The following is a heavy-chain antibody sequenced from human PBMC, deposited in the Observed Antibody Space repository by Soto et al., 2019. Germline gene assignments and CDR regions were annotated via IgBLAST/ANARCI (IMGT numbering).Heavy chain of an antibody. Sequence: PGGSLRLSCAASGFTFSSYSMNWVRQAPGKGLEWVSSISSSSSYIYYADSVKGRFTIPRDNAKNSLYLQMNSLRAEDTAVYYCARVDVDTAMAPDYWGQGTLVTVSS. D-gene: IGHD5-18*01. J-gene: IGHJ4*02. CDR2: ISSSSSYI. V-gene: IGHV3-21*01. CDR3: ARVDVDTAMAPDY. CDR1: GFTFSSYS.